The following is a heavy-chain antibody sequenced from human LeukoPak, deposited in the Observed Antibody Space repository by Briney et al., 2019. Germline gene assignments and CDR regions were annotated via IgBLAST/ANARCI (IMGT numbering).Heavy chain of an antibody. CDR3: ARHVLYSYGPQWWFDP. D-gene: IGHD5-18*01. J-gene: IGHJ5*02. Sequence: GESLKISCKGSGYSFTNYRISWVRHIPGRGLEWMGWIDASDSYTTYSPSFQGHVTISADKSSSTAYLQWSSLKASDTAIYYCARHVLYSYGPQWWFDPWGQGTLVTVSS. CDR2: IDASDSYT. V-gene: IGHV5-10-1*01. CDR1: GYSFTNYR.